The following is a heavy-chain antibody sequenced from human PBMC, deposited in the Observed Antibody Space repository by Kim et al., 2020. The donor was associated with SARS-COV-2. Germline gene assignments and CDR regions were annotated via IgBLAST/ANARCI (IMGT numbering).Heavy chain of an antibody. V-gene: IGHV3-7*01. CDR3: GSLHYFAVNA. D-gene: IGHD3-10*01. CDR2: ISADGNGR. J-gene: IGHJ6*02. CDR1: GLNFNIQW. Sequence: GGSLRLSCATSGLNFNIQWMSWVRQAPGKGLEWVATISADGNGRFYADSVKGRFTVSRDNAKHSMDLQMNKLRAEDTGVYFCGSLHYFAVNAWGQGTTVT.